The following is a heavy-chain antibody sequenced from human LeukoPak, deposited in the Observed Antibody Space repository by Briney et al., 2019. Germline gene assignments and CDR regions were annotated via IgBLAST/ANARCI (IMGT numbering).Heavy chain of an antibody. CDR2: INHSGST. CDR1: GGSFSGYY. J-gene: IGHJ4*02. CDR3: ARDPRGPFDY. V-gene: IGHV4-34*01. D-gene: IGHD2-15*01. Sequence: SEILSLTCAVYGGSFSGYYWSWIRQPPGKGLEWIGEINHSGSTNYNPSLKSRVTISVDTSKNQFSLKLSSVTAADTAVYYCARDPRGPFDYWGQGTLVTVSS.